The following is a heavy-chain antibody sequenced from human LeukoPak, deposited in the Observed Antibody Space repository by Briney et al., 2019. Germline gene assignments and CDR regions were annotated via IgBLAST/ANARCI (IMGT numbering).Heavy chain of an antibody. V-gene: IGHV1-2*02. D-gene: IGHD4-17*01. J-gene: IGHJ5*02. CDR1: GYTFTGYY. Sequence: EASVKVSCKASGYTFTGYYMHWVRQAPGQGLEWMGWINPNSGGTNYAQQFQGRLTMTRDTSISTAYMELSRLRSDDTAVYYCASSPGLRSYNWFDPWGQGTLVTVSS. CDR2: INPNSGGT. CDR3: ASSPGLRSYNWFDP.